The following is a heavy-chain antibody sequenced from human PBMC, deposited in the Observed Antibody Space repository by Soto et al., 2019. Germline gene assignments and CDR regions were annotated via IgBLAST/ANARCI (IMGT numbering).Heavy chain of an antibody. D-gene: IGHD3-22*01. CDR3: ARDRDDSSGYYDDLATLGIDY. V-gene: IGHV3-30-3*01. CDR1: GFTFSSYA. Sequence: GGSLRLSCAASGFTFSSYAMHWVRQAPGKGLEWVAVISYDGSNKYYADSVKGRFTISRDNSKNTLYLQMNSLRAEDTAVYYCARDRDDSSGYYDDLATLGIDYWGQGTLVTVSS. CDR2: ISYDGSNK. J-gene: IGHJ4*02.